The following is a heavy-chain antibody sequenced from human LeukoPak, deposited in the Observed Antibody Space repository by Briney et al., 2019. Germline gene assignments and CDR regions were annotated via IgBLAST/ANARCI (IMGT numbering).Heavy chain of an antibody. D-gene: IGHD6-13*01. CDR1: GYTFTNYG. J-gene: IGHJ3*02. Sequence: AAVTVSRKPSGYTFTNYGISWVRQAPGLGREWMGWICAYNCNTNYAQKVQGRVTMTTDTDTSTAYMELRSLRFDDTAVYYCARDQSVRLLQTSSTYFKHVFAIWGQGSMVTVSS. V-gene: IGHV1-18*01. CDR2: ICAYNCNT. CDR3: ARDQSVRLLQTSSTYFKHVFAI.